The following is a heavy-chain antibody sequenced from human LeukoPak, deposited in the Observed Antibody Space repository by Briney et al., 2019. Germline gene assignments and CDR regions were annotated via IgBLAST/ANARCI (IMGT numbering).Heavy chain of an antibody. CDR1: GGSSSSYY. Sequence: SETLSLTCTVSGGSSSSYYWSWIRQPPGKGLEWIGYIYYSGSTNYNPSLKSRVTISVDTSKNQFSLKLSSVTAADTAVYYCARGRGGRVDYWGQGTLVTVSS. V-gene: IGHV4-59*01. J-gene: IGHJ4*02. CDR2: IYYSGST. D-gene: IGHD3-16*01. CDR3: ARGRGGRVDY.